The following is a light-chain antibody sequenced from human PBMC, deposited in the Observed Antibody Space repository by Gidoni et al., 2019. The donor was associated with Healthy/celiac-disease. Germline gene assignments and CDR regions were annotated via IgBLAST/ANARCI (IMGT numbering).Light chain of an antibody. V-gene: IGLV1-47*01. CDR3: AAWDDSLSGVV. J-gene: IGLJ2*01. CDR1: SANIGSNY. CDR2: RNN. Sequence: QSVLTQPPSASGTPGQRVTISCSGSSANIGSNYVYWYQQLPGTAPKLPIYRNNPRPSGVPVRFSGSKPGTSASLAISGLRAEDQADYYCAAWDDSLSGVVFGGGTKLTVL.